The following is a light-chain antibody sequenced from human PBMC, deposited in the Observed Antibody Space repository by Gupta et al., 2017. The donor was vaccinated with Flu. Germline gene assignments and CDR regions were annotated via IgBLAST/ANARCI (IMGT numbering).Light chain of an antibody. CDR2: GAS. V-gene: IGKV3-20*01. CDR1: QTVRSSTY. CDR3: QQDGYSLHT. J-gene: IGKJ3*01. Sequence: EIVLTQSPGTLSFSPGETATLSCRASQTVRSSTYLAWYQHKRGQAPRLLIYGASTRATGIPDRFSGSGSGTDFTLTISRLEPEDFAVYYCQQDGYSLHTFGHGTKMDVK.